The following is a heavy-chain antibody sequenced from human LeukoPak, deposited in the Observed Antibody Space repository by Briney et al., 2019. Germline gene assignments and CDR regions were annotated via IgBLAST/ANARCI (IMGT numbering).Heavy chain of an antibody. CDR1: GFTFSSYS. V-gene: IGHV3-21*01. Sequence: GGSLRLSCAGSGFTFSSYSMNWVRQAPGKELEWVSSISSGSTYIYYADSLKGRFTISRDNAKNSLYLQMNSLRVEDTATYYCARRLRFYGMGVWGKGTTVTISS. CDR3: ARRLRFYGMGV. CDR2: ISSGSTYI. J-gene: IGHJ6*04. D-gene: IGHD3-16*01.